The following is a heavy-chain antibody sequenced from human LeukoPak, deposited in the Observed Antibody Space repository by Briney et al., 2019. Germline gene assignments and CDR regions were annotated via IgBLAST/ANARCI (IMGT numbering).Heavy chain of an antibody. D-gene: IGHD2-21*01. CDR3: ARDWVGISRNAFDI. CDR2: INWHGGST. CDR1: GFTFDDYG. Sequence: PGGSLRLSCAASGFTFDDYGMSWVRQAPGKGLEWVSNINWHGGSTGYADSVKGRFTISRDNDKKSLYLQMNSLRAEDTALYYCARDWVGISRNAFDIWGQGTMVTVSS. V-gene: IGHV3-20*04. J-gene: IGHJ3*02.